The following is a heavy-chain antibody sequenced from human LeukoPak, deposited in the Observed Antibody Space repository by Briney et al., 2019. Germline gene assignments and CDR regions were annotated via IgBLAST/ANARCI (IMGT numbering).Heavy chain of an antibody. CDR1: GFSISSGYH. CDR2: IYHSGST. D-gene: IGHD3-22*01. CDR3: ARVRYYYDSSHD. J-gene: IGHJ4*02. Sequence: SETLSLTCTVSGFSISSGYHWGWIRPPPGKGLEWIGTIYHSGSTYYNPSLKSRVTISVDTSKNQFSLRLSSVTAADTAFYYCARVRYYYDSSHDWGRGTLVTVSS. V-gene: IGHV4-38-2*02.